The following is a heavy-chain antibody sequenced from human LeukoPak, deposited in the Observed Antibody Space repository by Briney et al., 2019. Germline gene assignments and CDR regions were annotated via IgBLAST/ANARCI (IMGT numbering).Heavy chain of an antibody. CDR2: MNPNSGNT. CDR3: ARGRNIAVAGTRWFDP. CDR1: GYTFTSYD. Sequence: ASVKVSCKASGYTFTSYDINWVRQATGQGLEWMGWMNPNSGNTGYAQKFQGRVTMTRDTSISTAYMELSRLRSDDTAVYYCARGRNIAVAGTRWFDPWGQGTLVTVSS. D-gene: IGHD6-19*01. V-gene: IGHV1-8*01. J-gene: IGHJ5*02.